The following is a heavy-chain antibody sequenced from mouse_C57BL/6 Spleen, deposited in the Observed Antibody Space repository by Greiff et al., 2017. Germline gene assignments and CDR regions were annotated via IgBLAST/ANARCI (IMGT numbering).Heavy chain of an antibody. CDR3: ARTGTGENYFDY. Sequence: VQLQQSGPGLVQPSQSLSITCTVSGFSLTRYGVHWVRQSPGKGLEWLGVIWSGGSTDYTAAFISRLSISKDNSKSQVFFKMNSLQADDTAIYYCARTGTGENYFDYWGQGTTLTVSS. CDR2: IWSGGST. J-gene: IGHJ2*01. D-gene: IGHD4-1*01. V-gene: IGHV2-2*01. CDR1: GFSLTRYG.